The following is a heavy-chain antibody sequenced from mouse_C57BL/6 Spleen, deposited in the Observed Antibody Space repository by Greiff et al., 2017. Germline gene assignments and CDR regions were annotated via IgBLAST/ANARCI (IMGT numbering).Heavy chain of an antibody. CDR2: INPSTGGT. CDR3: ARTLRYWYFDG. V-gene: IGHV1-42*01. J-gene: IGHJ1*03. D-gene: IGHD1-1*01. Sequence: EVQLQESGPELVKPGASVKISCKASGYSFTGYYMTWVKQSPEQSLEWIGEINPSTGGTNYNQKFKAKATLTVEKSSSTAYMQLKSLTSEDSAVYYCARTLRYWYFDGWGTGTTVTVSS. CDR1: GYSFTGYY.